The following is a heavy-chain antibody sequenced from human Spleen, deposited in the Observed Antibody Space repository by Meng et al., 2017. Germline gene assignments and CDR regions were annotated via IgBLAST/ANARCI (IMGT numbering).Heavy chain of an antibody. D-gene: IGHD3-22*01. CDR3: ARAAASSGPIDY. J-gene: IGHJ4*02. V-gene: IGHV1-2*06. CDR2: INPNRGGI. CDR1: GYIISAYY. Sequence: ASVKVSCKASGYIISAYYRDWVRQAPGQGLEWMGRINPNRGGINYAQKSQGRVTMARDTSISTVYMELSSLRSDETAVYYYARAAASSGPIDYWGQGTLGTVSS.